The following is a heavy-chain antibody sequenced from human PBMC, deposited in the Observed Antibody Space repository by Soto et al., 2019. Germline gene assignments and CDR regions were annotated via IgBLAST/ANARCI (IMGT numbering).Heavy chain of an antibody. Sequence: QVQLVESGGGVVQPGRSLRLSCAASGFTFSSYGMHWVRQAPGKGLEWVAVISYDGSNKYYADSVKGRFTISRDNSKNTLYLQMNSLRAEDTAVYYCVKDPADRIDSSGFGLDFDYWGQGTLVTVSS. CDR2: ISYDGSNK. V-gene: IGHV3-30*18. CDR3: VKDPADRIDSSGFGLDFDY. D-gene: IGHD6-19*01. CDR1: GFTFSSYG. J-gene: IGHJ4*02.